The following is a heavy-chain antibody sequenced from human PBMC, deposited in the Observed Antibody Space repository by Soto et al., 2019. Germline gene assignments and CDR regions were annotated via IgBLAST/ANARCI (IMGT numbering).Heavy chain of an antibody. J-gene: IGHJ6*02. CDR1: GGSISSSSYY. CDR2: IYYSGST. CDR3: ARPHLISFDGVGGEPYYYGMDV. V-gene: IGHV4-39*01. Sequence: QLQLQESGPGLVKPSETLSLTCTVSGGSISSSSYYWGWIRQPPGKGLEWIGSIYYSGSTYYNPSLKSRVTISVDTSKNQFSLKLSSVTAADTAVYYCARPHLISFDGVGGEPYYYGMDVWGQGTTVTVSS. D-gene: IGHD2-21*01.